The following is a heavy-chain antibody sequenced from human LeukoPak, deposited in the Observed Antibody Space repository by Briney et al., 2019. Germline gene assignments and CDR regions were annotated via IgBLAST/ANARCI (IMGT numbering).Heavy chain of an antibody. CDR2: IHSDGISA. D-gene: IGHD3-10*02. Sequence: RSGGSLRLSCAASGFTFSNTWMHWVRQAPGKGLVWVSRIHSDGISATYADSVKGRFTISRDNAKNTLYLQMNSLRAEDTAVYYCARDRYYVPDYWGQGTLVTVSS. J-gene: IGHJ4*02. CDR1: GFTFSNTW. CDR3: ARDRYYVPDY. V-gene: IGHV3-74*03.